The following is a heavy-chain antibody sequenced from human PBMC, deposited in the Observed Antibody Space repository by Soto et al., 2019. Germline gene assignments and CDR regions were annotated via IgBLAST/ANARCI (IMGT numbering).Heavy chain of an antibody. J-gene: IGHJ6*02. CDR3: ARDSLLYSSGWYWTGLERYYYYYGMDV. CDR2: ISYDGSNK. CDR1: GFTFSSYA. V-gene: IGHV3-30-3*01. D-gene: IGHD6-19*01. Sequence: VGSLRLSCAASGFTFSSYAMHWVRQAPGKGLEWVAVISYDGSNKYYADSAKGRFTISRGNSKNTLYLQMSSLRAEDTAVYYCARDSLLYSSGWYWTGLERYYYYYGMDVWGQGTTVTVSS.